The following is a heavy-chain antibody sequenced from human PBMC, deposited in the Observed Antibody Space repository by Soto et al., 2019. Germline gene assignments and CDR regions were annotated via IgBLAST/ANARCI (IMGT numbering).Heavy chain of an antibody. D-gene: IGHD2-21*01. Sequence: VQLVESGGGLVQPGGSLRLSFAASGFTVSSNYMSWVRQAPGKGLEWVSVIYSGGSTYYADSVKVRFTISRDNSKNPLYLQMNSLRAEDTAVYYCARESMITDYWGQGTLVTVSS. CDR2: IYSGGST. CDR3: ARESMITDY. CDR1: GFTVSSNY. J-gene: IGHJ4*02. V-gene: IGHV3-66*01.